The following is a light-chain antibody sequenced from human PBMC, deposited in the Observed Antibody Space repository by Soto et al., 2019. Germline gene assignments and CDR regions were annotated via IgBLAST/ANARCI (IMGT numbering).Light chain of an antibody. V-gene: IGKV3-20*01. CDR2: GAS. CDR3: QQFSSYLLT. Sequence: EIGLNQSPGTLSLSPGERATLSCRASQSVSSNYFAWYQQKPGQAPRLLIYGASSRATGIPDRFSGSGSGTDFTLTISRLEPEDFAVYYCQQFSSYLLTFGGGSIVDIK. CDR1: QSVSSNY. J-gene: IGKJ4*01.